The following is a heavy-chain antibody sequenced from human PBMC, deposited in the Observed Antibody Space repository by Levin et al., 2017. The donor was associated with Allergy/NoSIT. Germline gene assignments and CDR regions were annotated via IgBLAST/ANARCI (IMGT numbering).Heavy chain of an antibody. D-gene: IGHD4-17*01. V-gene: IGHV3-30*18. CDR1: GFTFSSYG. Sequence: GESLKISCAASGFTFSSYGMHWVRQAPGKGLEWVAVISYDGSNKYYADSVKGRFTISRDNSKNTLYLQMNSLRAEDTAVYYCAKDLYPYGEAAFDIWGQGTMVTVSS. J-gene: IGHJ3*02. CDR2: ISYDGSNK. CDR3: AKDLYPYGEAAFDI.